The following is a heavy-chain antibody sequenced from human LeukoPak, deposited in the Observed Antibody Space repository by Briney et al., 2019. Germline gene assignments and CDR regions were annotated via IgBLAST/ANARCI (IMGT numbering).Heavy chain of an antibody. J-gene: IGHJ4*02. V-gene: IGHV3-33*01. CDR2: IWYDGSNK. CDR3: ARDAALWYYGDSHFDY. D-gene: IGHD4-17*01. Sequence: PGGSLRLSCAASGFTFSSYGMHWVRQAPGKGLEWVAVIWYDGSNKYYADSVKGRFTISRDNSKNTLYLQMNSLRAEDTAVYYCARDAALWYYGDSHFDYWGQGTLVTVSS. CDR1: GFTFSSYG.